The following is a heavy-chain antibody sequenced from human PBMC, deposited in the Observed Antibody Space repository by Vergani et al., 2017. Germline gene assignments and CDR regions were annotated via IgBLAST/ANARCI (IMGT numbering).Heavy chain of an antibody. CDR2: INHSGST. J-gene: IGHJ5*02. V-gene: IGHV4-34*01. CDR3: ARTAAGRFDP. CDR1: GGSFSGYY. D-gene: IGHD6-13*01. Sequence: QVQLQQWGAGLLKPSETLSLTCAVSGGSFSGYYWSWIRQPPGKGLEWIGEINHSGSTNYNPSLKSRVTISVDTSKNQFSLKLSSVTAADTAVYYCARTAAGRFDPWGQGTLVTVSS.